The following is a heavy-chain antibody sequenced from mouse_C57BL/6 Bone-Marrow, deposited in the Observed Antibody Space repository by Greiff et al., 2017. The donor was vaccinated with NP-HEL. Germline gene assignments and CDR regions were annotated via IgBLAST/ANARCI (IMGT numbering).Heavy chain of an antibody. V-gene: IGHV5-16*01. CDR2: INYDGSST. Sequence: EVQRVESEGGLVQPGSSMKLSCTASGFTFSDYYMAWVRQVPEKGLEWVANINYDGSSTYYLDSLKSRFIISRDNAKNILYLQMSSLKSEDTATYYCARDDGYERYFDYWGQGTTLTVSS. CDR1: GFTFSDYY. D-gene: IGHD2-2*01. J-gene: IGHJ2*01. CDR3: ARDDGYERYFDY.